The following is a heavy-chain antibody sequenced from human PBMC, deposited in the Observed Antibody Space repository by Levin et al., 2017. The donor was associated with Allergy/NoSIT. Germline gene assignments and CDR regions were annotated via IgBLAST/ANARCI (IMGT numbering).Heavy chain of an antibody. D-gene: IGHD2-8*01. J-gene: IGHJ4*02. CDR1: GFTFSSYA. V-gene: IGHV3-23*01. CDR3: AKGIRNGAQYYFDY. CDR2: ISDGGGNT. Sequence: GGSLRLSCAASGFTFSSYAMTWVRQAPGKGLERVATISDGGGNTYYADSVKGRLTISRDNSKNTLYLQMNSLTAEDTAVYYCAKGIRNGAQYYFDYWGQGTLVTVSS.